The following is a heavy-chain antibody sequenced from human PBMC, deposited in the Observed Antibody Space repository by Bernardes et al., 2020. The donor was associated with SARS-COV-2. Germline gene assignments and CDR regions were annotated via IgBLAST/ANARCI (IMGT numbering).Heavy chain of an antibody. Sequence: GSLRLSCEVSGFTFSSYTMNWVRQAPGKGLEWVSTITDSGDSTYYADSVKGRFTISRDNSKDGLYLQMNSLRAEDTAVYYCARALAPTYGYFDYWGQGTLVTVSS. D-gene: IGHD4-17*01. J-gene: IGHJ4*02. CDR3: ARALAPTYGYFDY. V-gene: IGHV3-23*01. CDR2: ITDSGDST. CDR1: GFTFSSYT.